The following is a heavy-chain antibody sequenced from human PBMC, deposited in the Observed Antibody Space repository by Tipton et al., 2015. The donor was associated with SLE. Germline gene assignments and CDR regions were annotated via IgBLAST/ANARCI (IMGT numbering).Heavy chain of an antibody. Sequence: TLSLTCAVYGGSFSGYYWSWIRQPPGKGLEWIGEINHRGSTNYNPSLKSRVTITVDTSKNQFSLKLSSVTAADTAVYYCARGLLMVYAIHGRYFDYWGQGTLVTVSS. CDR2: INHRGST. CDR3: ARGLLMVYAIHGRYFDY. CDR1: GGSFSGYY. D-gene: IGHD2-8*01. V-gene: IGHV4-34*01. J-gene: IGHJ4*02.